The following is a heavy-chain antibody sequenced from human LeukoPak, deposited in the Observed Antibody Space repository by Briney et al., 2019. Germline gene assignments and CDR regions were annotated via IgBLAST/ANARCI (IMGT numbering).Heavy chain of an antibody. CDR1: GFSFTTYS. V-gene: IGHV3-21*01. CDR3: ARVDYRGGGYFTDV. J-gene: IGHJ6*03. CDR2: ISSSATYS. D-gene: IGHD4-11*01. Sequence: GGSLRLSCAASGFSFTTYSMAWVRQAPGKGLEWVSSISSSATYSYYADSVNGRFTISRDDPKNSLYLQMNSLRAEDTAVYYCARVDYRGGGYFTDVWGRGTPVTVSS.